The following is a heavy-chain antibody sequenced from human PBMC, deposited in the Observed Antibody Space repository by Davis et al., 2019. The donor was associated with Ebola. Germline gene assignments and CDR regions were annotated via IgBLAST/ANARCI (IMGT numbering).Heavy chain of an antibody. J-gene: IGHJ6*02. CDR1: GYTFTGYY. CDR2: INPNSGGT. CDR3: AKDIAAYYYYYGMDV. V-gene: IGHV1-2*06. D-gene: IGHD6-13*01. Sequence: AVSVKVSCKASGYTFTGYYMHWVRQAPGQGLEWMGRINPNSGGTNYAQKLQGRVTMTRDTSISTAYMELSRLRSDDTAVYYCAKDIAAYYYYYGMDVWGQGTTVTVSS.